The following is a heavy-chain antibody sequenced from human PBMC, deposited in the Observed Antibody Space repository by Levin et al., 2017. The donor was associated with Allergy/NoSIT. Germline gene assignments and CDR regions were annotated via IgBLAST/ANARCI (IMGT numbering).Heavy chain of an antibody. CDR1: GGSISGNY. Sequence: SETLSLTCTVSGGSISGNYWNWIRQPPGKGLEWIGYIYYSGTTKYNPSLKSRVTISVDTSKNQFSLKLTSVTAADTAVYYCASRPPSATWFPYFDYWGQGTLVTVSS. V-gene: IGHV4-59*01. CDR3: ASRPPSATWFPYFDY. CDR2: IYYSGTT. J-gene: IGHJ4*02. D-gene: IGHD3-22*01.